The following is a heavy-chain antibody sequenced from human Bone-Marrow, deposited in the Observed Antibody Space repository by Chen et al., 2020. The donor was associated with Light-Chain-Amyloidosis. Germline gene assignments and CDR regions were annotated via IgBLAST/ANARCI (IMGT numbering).Heavy chain of an antibody. CDR3: ARDYLSSGSGSYWYDC. J-gene: IGHJ4*02. V-gene: IGHV3-7*01. CDR2: INQDGGEK. Sequence: EVQLVESGGGLVQPGGSLRLSGAASGFTFSNYWMAWVRQAPGKGLEWVANINQDGGEKYYLDSVKGRFTISRDNAKNSLYLQLNSLRAEDTAVYSCARDYLSSGSGSYWYDCWGQGTLVTVSS. CDR1: GFTFSNYW. D-gene: IGHD3-10*01.